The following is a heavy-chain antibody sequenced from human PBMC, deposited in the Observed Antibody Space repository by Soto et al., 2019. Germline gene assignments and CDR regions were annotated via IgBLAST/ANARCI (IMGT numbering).Heavy chain of an antibody. CDR1: GYTFTSYG. D-gene: IGHD2-8*01. V-gene: IGHV1-18*04. Sequence: ASVKVSCKASGYTFTSYGISWVRQAPGQGLEWMGWISAYNGNTNYAQKLQGRVTMTTDTSTSTAYMEPRSLRSDDTAVYYCARGGDCTNGVCYVDYWGQGTLVTVSS. J-gene: IGHJ4*02. CDR3: ARGGDCTNGVCYVDY. CDR2: ISAYNGNT.